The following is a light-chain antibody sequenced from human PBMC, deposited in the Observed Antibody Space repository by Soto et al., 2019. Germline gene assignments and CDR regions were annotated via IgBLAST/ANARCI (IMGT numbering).Light chain of an antibody. CDR1: QTVRNNY. J-gene: IGKJ3*01. CDR2: DAS. Sequence: EFVLTQSPGTLSLSPVEIATLSFRASQTVRNNYLAWYQQKPGQAPRLLIYDASSRATGIPDRFSGGGSGTDFTLTISRLEPEDFATYYCQQYNSYSCGPGTKGDIK. CDR3: QQYNSYS. V-gene: IGKV3-20*01.